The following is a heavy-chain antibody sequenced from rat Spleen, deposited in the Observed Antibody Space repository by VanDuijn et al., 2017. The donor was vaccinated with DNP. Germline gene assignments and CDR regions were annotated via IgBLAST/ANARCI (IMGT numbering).Heavy chain of an antibody. CDR1: GFNFSNYY. D-gene: IGHD5-1*01. CDR3: TTDRNWEPPYYWYFDF. J-gene: IGHJ1*01. V-gene: IGHV5-27*01. Sequence: EVQLVESGGGLVQPGRSLKLSCAASGFNFSNYYMAWVRQAPAKGLEWVAYISRGSDATYYGDSVRGRFIISRDNAQSPLYLQMDSLKSEDTATYYCTTDRNWEPPYYWYFDFWGPGTMVTVSS. CDR2: ISRGSDAT.